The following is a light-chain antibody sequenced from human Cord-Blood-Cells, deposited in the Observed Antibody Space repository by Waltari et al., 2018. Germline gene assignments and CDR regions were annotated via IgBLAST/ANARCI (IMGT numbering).Light chain of an antibody. CDR2: GAS. J-gene: IGKJ2*01. Sequence: EIVLTQSPGTLSLSPGERATPSCRASQSVSSSYLAWYQQKPGQAPRLLIYGASSRATGIPDRFSGSGSGTDFTLTISGLEPEDFAVYYCQQYGSSPPYTFGQGTKLEIK. V-gene: IGKV3-20*01. CDR1: QSVSSSY. CDR3: QQYGSSPPYT.